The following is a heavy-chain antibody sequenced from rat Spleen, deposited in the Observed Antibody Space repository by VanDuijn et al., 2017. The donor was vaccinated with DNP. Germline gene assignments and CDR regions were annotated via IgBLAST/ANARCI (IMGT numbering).Heavy chain of an antibody. V-gene: IGHV1-43*01. Sequence: QVQLHQSGAELAKPGSSVKISCKASGHTFTSYYIGWIKQTTGQGLEYIGYINSGSGGTNYNEKFKGKATLTVDKSSSTAFMQLSSLTPDDSAVYYCARHGRVTTVATYWYFDFWGPGTMVTVSS. D-gene: IGHD1-3*01. CDR2: INSGSGGT. CDR1: GHTFTSYY. CDR3: ARHGRVTTVATYWYFDF. J-gene: IGHJ1*01.